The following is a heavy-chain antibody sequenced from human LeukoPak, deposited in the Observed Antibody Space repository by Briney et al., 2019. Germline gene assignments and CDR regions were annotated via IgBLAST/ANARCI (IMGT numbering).Heavy chain of an antibody. D-gene: IGHD2-2*01. Sequence: SVNVSCKASGGTFSSYAISWVRQAPGQGLEWMGGIIPIFGTANYAQKFQGRVTITADESTSTAYMELSSLRSEDTAVYYCASRGQTVVPAAFIDYWGQGTLVTVSS. CDR1: GGTFSSYA. J-gene: IGHJ4*02. CDR3: ASRGQTVVPAAFIDY. CDR2: IIPIFGTA. V-gene: IGHV1-69*13.